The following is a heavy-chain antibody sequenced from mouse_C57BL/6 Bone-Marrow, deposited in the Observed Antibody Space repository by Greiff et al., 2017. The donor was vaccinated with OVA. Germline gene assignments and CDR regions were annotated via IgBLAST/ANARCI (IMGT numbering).Heavy chain of an antibody. CDR3: TLFITTVVDYFDY. CDR1: GFNIKDYY. D-gene: IGHD1-1*01. CDR2: IDPEDGDT. V-gene: IGHV14-1*01. Sequence: EVKLLESGAELVRPGASVKLSCTASGFNIKDYYMHWVKQRPEQGLEWIGRIDPEDGDTEYAPKFQGKATMTADTSSNTAYLQLSSLTSEDTAVYYCTLFITTVVDYFDYWGQGTTLTVSS. J-gene: IGHJ2*01.